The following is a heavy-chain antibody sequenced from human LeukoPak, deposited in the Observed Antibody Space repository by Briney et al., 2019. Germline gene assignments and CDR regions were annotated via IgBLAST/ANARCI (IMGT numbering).Heavy chain of an antibody. V-gene: IGHV4-39*07. D-gene: IGHD2-15*01. Sequence: SETLSLTCSVSGDSITGYYWGWIRQPPGKGLEWIGNIYYTGNTYYNPSLKSRVTISVDTSKNQFSLKLSSVTAADTAVYYCARENCSGGSCYSIYYYYYMDVWGKGTTVTVSS. CDR3: ARENCSGGSCYSIYYYYYMDV. CDR1: GDSITGYY. CDR2: IYYTGNT. J-gene: IGHJ6*03.